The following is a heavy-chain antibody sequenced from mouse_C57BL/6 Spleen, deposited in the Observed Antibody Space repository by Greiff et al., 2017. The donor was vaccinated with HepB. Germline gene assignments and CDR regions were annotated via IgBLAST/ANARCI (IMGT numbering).Heavy chain of an antibody. Sequence: EVKLQESGGGLVQPGGSLKLSCAASGIDFSRYWMSWVRRAPGKGLEWIGEINPDSSTINYAPSLKDKFIISRDNAKNTLYLQMSKVRSEDTALYYCASGGASTPWFAYWGQGTLVTVSA. CDR2: INPDSSTI. CDR1: GIDFSRYW. V-gene: IGHV4-1*01. CDR3: ASGGASTPWFAY. D-gene: IGHD2-1*01. J-gene: IGHJ3*01.